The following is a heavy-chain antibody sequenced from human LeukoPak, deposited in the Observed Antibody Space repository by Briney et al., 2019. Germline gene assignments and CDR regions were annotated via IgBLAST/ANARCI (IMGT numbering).Heavy chain of an antibody. J-gene: IGHJ4*02. Sequence: PSQTLSLTCTVSGGSISSGSYYWSWIRQPAGKGLEWIGRIYTSGSTNYNPSLKSRVTISVDTSKNQFSLKLSSVTAADTAVYYCAADITGTAGIWGQGTLVTVSS. CDR1: GGSISSGSYY. D-gene: IGHD1-7*01. V-gene: IGHV4-61*02. CDR2: IYTSGST. CDR3: AADITGTAGI.